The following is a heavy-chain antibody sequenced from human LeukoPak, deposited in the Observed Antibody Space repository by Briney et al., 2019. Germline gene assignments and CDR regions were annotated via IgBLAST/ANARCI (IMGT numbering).Heavy chain of an antibody. CDR3: ARETAAAGEGY. D-gene: IGHD6-13*01. CDR1: GGTFSSYA. V-gene: IGHV1-2*06. CDR2: INPNSGGT. Sequence: ASVKVSCKASGGTFSSYAISWARQAPGRGLEWMGRINPNSGGTNYAQKFQGRVTMTRDTSISTAYMELSRLRSDDTAVYYCARETAAAGEGYWGQGTLVTVSS. J-gene: IGHJ4*02.